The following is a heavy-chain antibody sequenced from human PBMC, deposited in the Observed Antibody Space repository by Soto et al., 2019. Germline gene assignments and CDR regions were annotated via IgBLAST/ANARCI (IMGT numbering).Heavy chain of an antibody. V-gene: IGHV3-21*01. J-gene: IGHJ4*02. CDR1: GFTFSSYS. CDR2: ISSSSSYI. D-gene: IGHD3-9*01. Sequence: GGSLRLSCAASGFTFSSYSMNWVRQAPGKGLEWVSSISSSSSYIYYADSVKGRFTISRDNAKNSLYLQMNSLRAEDTAVYYCARELTIFFPQVDYWGQGTLVTVSS. CDR3: ARELTIFFPQVDY.